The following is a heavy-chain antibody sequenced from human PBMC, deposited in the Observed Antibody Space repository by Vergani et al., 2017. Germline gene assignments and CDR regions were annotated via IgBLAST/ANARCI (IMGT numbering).Heavy chain of an antibody. CDR1: GGSFSGYY. Sequence: QVQLQQWGAGLLTPSETLSLTCAVYGGSFSGYYWSWIRQPPGKGLEWIGEINHSGSTNYNPSLKSRVTISVDTSKNQFSLKLSSVTAADTAVYYCARGPMTFRYKLDYWGQGTLVTVSS. D-gene: IGHD1-1*01. J-gene: IGHJ4*02. CDR3: ARGPMTFRYKLDY. V-gene: IGHV4-34*01. CDR2: INHSGST.